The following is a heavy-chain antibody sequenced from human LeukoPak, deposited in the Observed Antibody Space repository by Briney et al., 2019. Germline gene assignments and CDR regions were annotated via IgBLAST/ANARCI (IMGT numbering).Heavy chain of an antibody. CDR1: GGSFSGYY. CDR3: ARVGHYYDSSGCSVRLHFDY. D-gene: IGHD3-22*01. J-gene: IGHJ4*02. CDR2: INHSGST. V-gene: IGHV4-34*01. Sequence: SETLSLTCAVYGGSFSGYYWSWIRQPPGKGLEWIGEINHSGSTNYNPSLKSRVTISVDTSKNQFSLKLSSVTAADTAVYYCARVGHYYDSSGCSVRLHFDYWGQGTLVTVSS.